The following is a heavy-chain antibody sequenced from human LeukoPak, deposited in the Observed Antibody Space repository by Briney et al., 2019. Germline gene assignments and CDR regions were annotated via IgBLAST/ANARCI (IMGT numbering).Heavy chain of an antibody. CDR1: GGTFSSYA. V-gene: IGHV1-69*01. J-gene: IGHJ4*02. CDR2: IIPIFGTA. D-gene: IGHD2-2*02. CDR3: ARESSWIVVPAAIGGVFDY. Sequence: ASVKVSCKASGGTFSSYAISWVRQAPGQGLEWMGGIIPIFGTANYAQKFQGRVTITADESTSTAYMELSSLRSEDTAVYYCARESSWIVVPAAIGGVFDYWGQGTLVTVSS.